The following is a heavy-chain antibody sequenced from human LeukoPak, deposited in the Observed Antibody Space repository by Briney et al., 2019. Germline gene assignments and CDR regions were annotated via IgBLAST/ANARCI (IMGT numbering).Heavy chain of an antibody. CDR1: GFTFSTYA. V-gene: IGHV3-23*01. CDR3: AKENSYYDYVWGSRTYYFDY. Sequence: GGSLRLSCAASGFTFSTYAMSWVRQAPGKGLEWVSAISSTSVSTYYADSVKGRFTISRDNSKNTLYLQMNSLRAEDTAVYYCAKENSYYDYVWGSRTYYFDYWGQGTLVTVSS. D-gene: IGHD3-16*01. CDR2: ISSTSVST. J-gene: IGHJ4*02.